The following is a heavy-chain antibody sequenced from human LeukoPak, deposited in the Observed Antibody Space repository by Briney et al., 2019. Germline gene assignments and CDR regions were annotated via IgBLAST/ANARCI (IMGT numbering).Heavy chain of an antibody. J-gene: IGHJ4*02. CDR1: GFTFSTYS. Sequence: GGSLRLSCAASGFTFSTYSMNWVRQAPGKGLEWVSSITGSSTYIYYSDPLRGRFTISRDNAKNSVYLQMNSLRAEDTAVYYCARGGISSSWGYWGQGTLVTVSS. V-gene: IGHV3-21*01. CDR3: ARGGISSSWGY. D-gene: IGHD6-13*01. CDR2: ITGSSTYI.